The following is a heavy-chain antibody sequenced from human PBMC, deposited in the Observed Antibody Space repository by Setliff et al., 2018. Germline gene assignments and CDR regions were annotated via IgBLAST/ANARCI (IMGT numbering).Heavy chain of an antibody. CDR1: GFTFSTYS. Sequence: GGSLRLSCAASGFTFSTYSMNWVRQAPGKGLEWVASITSGSSNIWYADSVKGRFTISRDNAKNSLYMQMNSLRAEDTAVYYCARLALTGYDSSGYYYALEYYYYMDVWGKGTTVTVSS. D-gene: IGHD3-22*01. CDR3: ARLALTGYDSSGYYYALEYYYYMDV. J-gene: IGHJ6*03. CDR2: ITSGSSNI. V-gene: IGHV3-21*01.